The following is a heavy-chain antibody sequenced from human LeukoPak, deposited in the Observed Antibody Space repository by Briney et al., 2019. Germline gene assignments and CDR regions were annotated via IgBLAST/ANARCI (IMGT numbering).Heavy chain of an antibody. CDR1: GGSISSYY. J-gene: IGHJ6*04. Sequence: SETLSLTCTVSGGSISSYYWSWIRQPPGKGLEWIGYIYYSGSTNYNPSLKSRVTISVDTSKNQFSLKLSSVTAVPYYYGMDVWGKGTTVTVS. CDR3: V. V-gene: IGHV4-59*01. CDR2: IYYSGST.